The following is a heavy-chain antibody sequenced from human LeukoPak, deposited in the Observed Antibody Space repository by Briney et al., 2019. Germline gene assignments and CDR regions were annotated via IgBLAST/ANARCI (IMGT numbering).Heavy chain of an antibody. CDR1: GDTVSGNTIA. V-gene: IGHV6-1*01. CDR3: ARAPSGSYLLDY. D-gene: IGHD1-26*01. Sequence: SQTLSLTRALSGDTVSGNTIAWGWIRQSPSRGLEWLVRTYYRSNLYYDYAVSVKSRITIIPDTSRNQFSLQLNSVTPEDTAVYYCARAPSGSYLLDYWGQGTRVTVSS. CDR2: TYYRSNLYY. J-gene: IGHJ4*02.